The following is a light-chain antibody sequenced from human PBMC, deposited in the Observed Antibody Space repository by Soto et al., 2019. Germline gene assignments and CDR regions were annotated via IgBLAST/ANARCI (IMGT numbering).Light chain of an antibody. Sequence: DIVMTQSPDSLAVSLGERATINCKSSQSVLYSTNNKNYLAWYQQKRGQPPKLLIYWAATRESGVPDRFSGSGSGTDFTLTISSLQAGDVAVYYCQQYYITPLTFGGGTKVEI. CDR3: QQYYITPLT. J-gene: IGKJ4*01. CDR1: QSVLYSTNNKNY. CDR2: WAA. V-gene: IGKV4-1*01.